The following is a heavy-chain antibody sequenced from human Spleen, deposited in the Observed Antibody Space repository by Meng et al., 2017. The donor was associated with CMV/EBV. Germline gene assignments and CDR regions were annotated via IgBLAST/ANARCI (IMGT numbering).Heavy chain of an antibody. CDR2: MNPNSGNT. CDR3: ARDADCSSTSCHYYYYYGMDV. CDR1: GYTFTSYD. D-gene: IGHD2-2*01. Sequence: ASVKVSCKASGYTFTSYDINWVRQATGQGLEWMGWMNPNSGNTGYAQKFQGRVTMTRNTSISTAYMELSSLRSEDTAVYYCARDADCSSTSCHYYYYYGMDVWGQGTTVTVSS. V-gene: IGHV1-8*01. J-gene: IGHJ6*02.